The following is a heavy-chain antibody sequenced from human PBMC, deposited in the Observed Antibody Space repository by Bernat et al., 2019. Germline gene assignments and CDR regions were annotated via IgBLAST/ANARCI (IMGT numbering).Heavy chain of an antibody. J-gene: IGHJ6*03. CDR1: GGSISSSSYY. D-gene: IGHD4-17*01. CDR3: ARRWGVTTYYYYMDV. Sequence: QLQLQESGPGLVKPSETLSLTCTVSGGSISSSSYYWGWIRQPPATGLEWIWSIYYSGSTYYNPSLKSRATLSVDTSKNQFSLKLSSVTAADTAVYYCARRWGVTTYYYYMDVWGKGTTVTVSS. V-gene: IGHV4-39*01. CDR2: IYYSGST.